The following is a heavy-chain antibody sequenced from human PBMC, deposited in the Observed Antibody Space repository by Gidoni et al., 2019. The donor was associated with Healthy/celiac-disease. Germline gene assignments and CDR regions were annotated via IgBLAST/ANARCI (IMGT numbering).Heavy chain of an antibody. Sequence: QLQLQESGSGLVKPSQTLSLTCAVSGGSISSGGYSWSWIRQPPGKGLEWIGYIYHSGSTYYNPSLKSRVTISVDRSKNQFSLKLSSVTAADTAVYYCAARGLLLTSYAFDIWGQGTMVTVSS. CDR3: AARGLLLTSYAFDI. J-gene: IGHJ3*02. CDR2: IYHSGST. CDR1: GGSISSGGYS. D-gene: IGHD2-15*01. V-gene: IGHV4-30-2*01.